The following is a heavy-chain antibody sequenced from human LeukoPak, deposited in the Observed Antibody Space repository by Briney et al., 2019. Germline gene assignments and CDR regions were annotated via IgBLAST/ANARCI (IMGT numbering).Heavy chain of an antibody. CDR1: GFTFSSYV. Sequence: PGGSLRLSCAASGFTFSSYVMHWVRQAPGKGLEWVAIISYDGSNEYYADSVKGRFTISRDNSKNTLYLQMNSLRAADTAVYYCAKGRKGLLFVRGVDFDYWGQGTLVTVSS. V-gene: IGHV3-30*04. J-gene: IGHJ4*02. CDR2: ISYDGSNE. D-gene: IGHD3-10*01. CDR3: AKGRKGLLFVRGVDFDY.